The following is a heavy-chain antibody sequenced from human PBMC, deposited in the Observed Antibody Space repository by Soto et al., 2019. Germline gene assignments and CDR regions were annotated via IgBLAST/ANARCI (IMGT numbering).Heavy chain of an antibody. D-gene: IGHD3-22*01. Sequence: QVQLVQSGAEVKKPGSSVKVSCKASGGTFSSYTISWVRQAPGQGLEWMGRIIPILGIANYAQKFQGRVTITGDKSTSTAYMELSSLRSEDTAVYYCARGRSGYYYAPDYWGQGTLVTVSS. CDR2: IIPILGIA. CDR3: ARGRSGYYYAPDY. J-gene: IGHJ4*02. V-gene: IGHV1-69*02. CDR1: GGTFSSYT.